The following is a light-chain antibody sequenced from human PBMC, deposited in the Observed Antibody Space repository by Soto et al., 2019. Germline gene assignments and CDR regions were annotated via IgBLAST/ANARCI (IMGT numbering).Light chain of an antibody. CDR1: QSITGN. V-gene: IGKV3-15*01. CDR3: QQYNNWALT. CDR2: DAS. J-gene: IGKJ4*01. Sequence: EIVLTQSPATLSVSTGERATLSCRASQSITGNLTWYQQKPGQAPRLLIYDASTRATGIPARFSGSGSVTEFTLTISSLQSEGFAVDYCQQYNNWALTYGGGTKVDIK.